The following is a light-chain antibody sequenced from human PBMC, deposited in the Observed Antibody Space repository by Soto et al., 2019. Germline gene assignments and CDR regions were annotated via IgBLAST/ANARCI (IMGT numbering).Light chain of an antibody. Sequence: EIVLTQSPGILSLSPGERSSLSCGASQSITSSFLAWYQQKPGQAPRLLIYGASSRATGIPGRFSGSGSGTDFTLTISRLEPEDFAVYYCQQYGRSPFTFGPGTKVDIK. CDR3: QQYGRSPFT. V-gene: IGKV3-20*01. CDR2: GAS. J-gene: IGKJ3*01. CDR1: QSITSSF.